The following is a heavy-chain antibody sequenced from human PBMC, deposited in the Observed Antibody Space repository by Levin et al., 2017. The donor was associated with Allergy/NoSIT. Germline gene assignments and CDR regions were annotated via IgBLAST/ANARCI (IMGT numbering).Heavy chain of an antibody. CDR3: TTDVRCSGGNCYASGTDY. D-gene: IGHD2-15*01. V-gene: IGHV3-15*01. CDR2: IYSTADGGTT. J-gene: IGHJ4*02. Sequence: GGSLRLSCAASGFTFSNVWMAWVRQAPGKGLEWVGRIYSTADGGTTEFAAPVKGRFTISREDSENTLYLQMNSLKSEDTAVYYCTTDVRCSGGNCYASGTDYWGQGTLVTVSS. CDR1: GFTFSNVW.